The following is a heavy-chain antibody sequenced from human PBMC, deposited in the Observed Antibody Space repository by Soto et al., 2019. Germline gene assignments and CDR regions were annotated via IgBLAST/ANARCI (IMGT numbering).Heavy chain of an antibody. D-gene: IGHD3-22*01. V-gene: IGHV3-30*18. CDR2: ISYDGSNK. CDR1: GFTFSSYG. Sequence: QVQLVESGGGVVQPGRTLRLSCAASGFTFSSYGTHCVRQTPGKGLVRVAVISYDGSNKYYADSVKGRFTISGDNYKNTLSLHMISLWGEETCLSYCANELTYYCDCGEYIRDSWGQATLVTVSS. J-gene: IGHJ4*02. CDR3: ANELTYYCDCGEYIRDS.